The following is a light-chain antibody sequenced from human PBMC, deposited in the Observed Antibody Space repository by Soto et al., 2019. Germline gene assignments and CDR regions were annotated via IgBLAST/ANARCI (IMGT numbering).Light chain of an antibody. J-gene: IGKJ1*01. Sequence: DIQMTQSPSTLSASVGDRVTLTCRASQSISGWLAWYQQKPGQAPKLLIYDASTLETGVPSRFSGSGSGTEFTLTISSLQREDFATYYCLQDHDDSWTFGQGTKVDIK. V-gene: IGKV1-5*01. CDR3: LQDHDDSWT. CDR2: DAS. CDR1: QSISGW.